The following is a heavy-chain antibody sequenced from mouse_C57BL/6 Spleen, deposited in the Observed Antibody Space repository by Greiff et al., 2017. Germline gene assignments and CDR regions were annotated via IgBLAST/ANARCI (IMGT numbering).Heavy chain of an antibody. CDR3: ARGGFDY. J-gene: IGHJ2*01. CDR2: INPSTGGT. Sequence: EVQLQQSGPELMKPGASVKISCKASGYSFTGYYMNWVKQSPEKSLEWIGEINPSTGGTTYNQKFKAKATLTVDKSSSTAYMQLKSLTSEDSAVYYCARGGFDYWGQGTTLTVSS. CDR1: GYSFTGYY. V-gene: IGHV1-42*01.